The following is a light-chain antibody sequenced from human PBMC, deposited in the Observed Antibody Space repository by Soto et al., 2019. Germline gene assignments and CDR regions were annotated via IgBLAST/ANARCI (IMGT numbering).Light chain of an antibody. CDR2: AVS. V-gene: IGLV2-14*03. CDR1: SSDIGSYNH. CDR3: NSSTDRPSYL. J-gene: IGLJ1*01. Sequence: QSALTQPASVSGSPGQSITISCSGTSSDIGSYNHVAWYQQFPGNSPKLMIYAVSDRPPGVSDRFSGSKSGITASLTISGLQTEDEADYYCNSSTDRPSYLFGTGTKVTVL.